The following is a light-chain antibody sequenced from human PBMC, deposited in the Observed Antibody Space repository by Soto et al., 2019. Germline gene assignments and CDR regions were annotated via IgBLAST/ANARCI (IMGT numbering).Light chain of an antibody. Sequence: DIQLTQSPSFLSAFVGDTVTITCRASQAMSTYLAWYQQKPGKVPKLLIRSASTFQSVVPPRFSGGGSGTEFPLTISTLQPDDSGIYYCQQLNGYQLAFGGGTNVEIK. CDR3: QQLNGYQLA. CDR1: QAMSTY. V-gene: IGKV1-9*01. J-gene: IGKJ4*01. CDR2: SAS.